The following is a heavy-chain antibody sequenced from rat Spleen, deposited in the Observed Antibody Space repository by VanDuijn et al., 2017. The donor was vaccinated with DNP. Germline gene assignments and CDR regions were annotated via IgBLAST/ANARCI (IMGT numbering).Heavy chain of an antibody. CDR1: GFIFHDYS. D-gene: IGHD1-2*01. CDR2: ISSDGFTT. J-gene: IGHJ2*01. CDR3: ARLYDD. Sequence: EVQLVESGGGLVQPGRSLKLSCAASGFIFHDYSMAWVRQAPTEGLEWVAYISSDGFTTYYGDSVKGRFTISRDNAISTLYLQMNSLRSEDMATYYCARLYDDWGQGVMVTVSS. V-gene: IGHV5-22*01.